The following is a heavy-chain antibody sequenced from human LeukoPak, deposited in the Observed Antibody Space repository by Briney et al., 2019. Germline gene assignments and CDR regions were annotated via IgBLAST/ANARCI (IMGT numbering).Heavy chain of an antibody. CDR1: GFTFSSYA. J-gene: IGHJ5*02. D-gene: IGHD3-22*01. CDR3: AREVESRYYDSSGSWFDP. CDR2: ISYDGSNK. V-gene: IGHV3-30*04. Sequence: GGSLRLSCAASGFTFSSYAMHWVRQAPGKGLEWVAVISYDGSNKYYADSVKGRFTISRDNSKNTLYLQMNSLRAEDTAVYYCAREVESRYYDSSGSWFDPWGQGTLVTVSS.